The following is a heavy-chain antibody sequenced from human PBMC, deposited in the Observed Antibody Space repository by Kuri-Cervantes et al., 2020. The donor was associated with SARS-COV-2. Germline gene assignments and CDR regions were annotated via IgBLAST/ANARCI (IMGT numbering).Heavy chain of an antibody. CDR1: GFLFSASA. CDR3: TRDDFWSGYSNY. V-gene: IGHV3-49*04. D-gene: IGHD3-3*01. Sequence: GESLKISCEVSGFLFSASAIHWVRQAPGKGLEWVGFIRSKAYGETTEYAASVKCRFTISRDDSKSIAYLQMNSLKTEDTAVYYCTRDDFWSGYSNYWGQGTLVTVSS. CDR2: IRSKAYGETT. J-gene: IGHJ4*02.